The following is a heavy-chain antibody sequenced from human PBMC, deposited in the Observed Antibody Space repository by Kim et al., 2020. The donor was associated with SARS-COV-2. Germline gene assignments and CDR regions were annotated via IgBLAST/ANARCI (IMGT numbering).Heavy chain of an antibody. CDR1: GYTFTSYD. Sequence: ASVKVSCKASGYTFTSYDINWVRQATGQGLEWLGWMNPNSGNTGYAQKFQGRVTMTRNTSISTAYRELSSLRSEDTAVYYCARGHLKSIVVVIAPRPYYYYMDVWGKGTTGTVSS. J-gene: IGHJ6*03. V-gene: IGHV1-8*01. D-gene: IGHD2-21*01. CDR2: MNPNSGNT. CDR3: ARGHLKSIVVVIAPRPYYYYMDV.